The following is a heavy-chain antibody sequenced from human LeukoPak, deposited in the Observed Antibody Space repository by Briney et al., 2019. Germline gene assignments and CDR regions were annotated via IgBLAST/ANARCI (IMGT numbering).Heavy chain of an antibody. CDR2: IYHSGST. V-gene: IGHV4-38-2*02. J-gene: IGHJ4*02. CDR3: TRPYYYDSSGSPDY. D-gene: IGHD3-22*01. CDR1: GYSISSGYY. Sequence: SETLSLTCTVSGYSISSGYYWGWIRQPPGKGLEWIGNIYHSGSTYYNPSLKSRVTISVDTSKNQFSLTLSSVTAADTAVYYCTRPYYYDSSGSPDYWGQGTLVTVSS.